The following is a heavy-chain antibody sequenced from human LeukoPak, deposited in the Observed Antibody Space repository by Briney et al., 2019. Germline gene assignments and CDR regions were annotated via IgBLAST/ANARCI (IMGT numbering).Heavy chain of an antibody. CDR2: IYYSGST. V-gene: IGHV4-59*08. D-gene: IGHD2-2*01. Sequence: SETLSLTCTVSGGSISSYYWSWIRQPPGKGLEWIGYIYYSGSTNYNPSLKSRVTISVDASKNQFSLKLGSVTAADTAVYYCARLSTSVWYFDLWGRGTLVTVSS. CDR3: ARLSTSVWYFDL. CDR1: GGSISSYY. J-gene: IGHJ2*01.